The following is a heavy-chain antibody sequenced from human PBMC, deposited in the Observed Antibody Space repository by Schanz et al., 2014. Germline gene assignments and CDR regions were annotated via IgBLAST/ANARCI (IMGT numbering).Heavy chain of an antibody. CDR2: THYNGKT. CDR1: GGSINNFY. CDR3: ARGDISGYNGGLMDT. V-gene: IGHV4-39*07. J-gene: IGHJ5*02. D-gene: IGHD5-12*01. Sequence: QVQLQESGPGLVKPSETLSLTCSVSGGSINNFYWGWIRQPPGKGLEWIGSTHYNGKTYYNPSLKSRVTISMDNSNNQLSLKVSSVTAADTAIYYCARGDISGYNGGLMDTWGQGTLVTVSS.